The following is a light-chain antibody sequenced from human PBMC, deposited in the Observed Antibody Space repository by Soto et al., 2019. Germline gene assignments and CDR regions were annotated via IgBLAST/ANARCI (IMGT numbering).Light chain of an antibody. V-gene: IGLV2-8*01. CDR1: SSDVGAYNY. Sequence: QSALTQPPSASGSPGQSVTISCTGTSSDVGAYNYVSWYQQHPGKAPKVMIYEVTKRPSGVPDRFSGSKSGNTASLTVSGLLAEDGAVYYCTSYAGNNNFEVFGTGTKVTAL. CDR2: EVT. CDR3: TSYAGNNNFEV. J-gene: IGLJ1*01.